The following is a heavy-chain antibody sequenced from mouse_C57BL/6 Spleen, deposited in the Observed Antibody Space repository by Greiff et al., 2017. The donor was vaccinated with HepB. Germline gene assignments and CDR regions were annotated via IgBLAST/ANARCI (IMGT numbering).Heavy chain of an antibody. CDR2: IDPSDSYT. V-gene: IGHV1-59*01. D-gene: IGHD2-4*01. J-gene: IGHJ1*03. CDR3: ARSGRYDYDGYFDV. Sequence: VQLQQPGAELVRPGTSVKLSCKASGYTFTSYWMHWVKQRPGQGLEWIGVIDPSDSYTNYNQKFKGKATLTVDTSSSTAYMQLSSLTSEDSAVYYCARSGRYDYDGYFDVWGTGTTVTVSS. CDR1: GYTFTSYW.